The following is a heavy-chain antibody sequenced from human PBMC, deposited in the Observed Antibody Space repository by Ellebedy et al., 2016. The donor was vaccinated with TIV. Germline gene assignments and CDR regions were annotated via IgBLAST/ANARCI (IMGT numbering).Heavy chain of an antibody. J-gene: IGHJ4*02. CDR1: GGFFSGYY. CDR2: VHNSGNT. D-gene: IGHD5-24*01. CDR3: VVGGGWLPDY. V-gene: IGHV4-59*01. Sequence: SETLSLXXTVSGGFFSGYYWNWVRQPPGKGLEWIGYVHNSGNTNYNPSLRSRVTISVDTSKNQFSLRLSSVTAADTAVYYCVVGGGWLPDYWGQGTLVTVSS.